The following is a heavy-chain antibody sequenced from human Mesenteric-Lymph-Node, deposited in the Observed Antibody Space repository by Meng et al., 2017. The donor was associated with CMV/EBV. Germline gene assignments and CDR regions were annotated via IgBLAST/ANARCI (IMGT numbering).Heavy chain of an antibody. CDR1: GVSISNSTYY. Sequence: QLQLQEAGPGLVKPSETLSLSCIVSGVSISNSTYYWTWIRQPPGKGLEWIGSVHHSGTTYYNPSLKGRLTISVDTSANLFSLRLTTVTAADTATYYCARRGNYDSDYSEYWGQGTLVTVSS. D-gene: IGHD3-22*01. CDR2: VHHSGTT. V-gene: IGHV4-39*01. CDR3: ARRGNYDSDYSEY. J-gene: IGHJ4*02.